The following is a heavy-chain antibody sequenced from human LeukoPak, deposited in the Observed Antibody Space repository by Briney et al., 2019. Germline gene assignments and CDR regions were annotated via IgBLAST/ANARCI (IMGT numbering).Heavy chain of an antibody. V-gene: IGHV4-4*07. CDR1: GGSISSYY. CDR2: IYTSGGT. D-gene: IGHD4-23*01. Sequence: SETLSLTCTVSGGSISSYYWSWIRQPAGKGLEWIGRIYTSGGTTYYAALKSRVTMPVDTSKHQFCLKLSSVAAADTAVYYCARDPPLGFYGGNSRRYWYFDLWGRGTLVTVSS. CDR3: ARDPPLGFYGGNSRRYWYFDL. J-gene: IGHJ2*01.